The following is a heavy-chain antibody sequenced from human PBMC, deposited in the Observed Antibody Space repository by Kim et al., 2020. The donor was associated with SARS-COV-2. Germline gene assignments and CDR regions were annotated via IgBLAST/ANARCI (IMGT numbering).Heavy chain of an antibody. V-gene: IGHV3-74*01. D-gene: IGHD3-3*01. Sequence: GGSLRLSCAAPGFTFSSYWMHWVRQAPGKGLVWVSRINSDGSSTSYADSVKGRFTISRDNAKNTLYLQMNSLRAEDTAVYYCARDRYYDFWSGYYGGYYYYGMDVWGQGTTVTVSS. J-gene: IGHJ6*02. CDR1: GFTFSSYW. CDR3: ARDRYYDFWSGYYGGYYYYGMDV. CDR2: INSDGSST.